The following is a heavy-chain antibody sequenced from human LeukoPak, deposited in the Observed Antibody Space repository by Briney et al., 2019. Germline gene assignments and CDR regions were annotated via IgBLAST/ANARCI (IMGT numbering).Heavy chain of an antibody. CDR2: INHSRST. CDR3: ARVRITMVRGVLYYYYGMDV. CDR1: GGSFSGYY. D-gene: IGHD3-10*01. J-gene: IGHJ6*02. Sequence: SETLSLTCAVYGGSFSGYYWSWIRQPPGKGLEWIGEINHSRSTNYNPSLKSRVTISVDTSKNQFSLKLSSVTAADTAVYYCARVRITMVRGVLYYYYGMDVWGQGTTVTVSS. V-gene: IGHV4-34*01.